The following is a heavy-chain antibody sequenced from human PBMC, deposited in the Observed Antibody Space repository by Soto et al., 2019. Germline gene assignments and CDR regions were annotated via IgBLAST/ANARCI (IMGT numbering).Heavy chain of an antibody. CDR3: ARDPVDLFGYLDV. CDR1: GGTFASYS. J-gene: IGHJ6*02. Sequence: QEELVQSGAEVKKPGSSVNVSCKASGGTFASYSITWLRQAPGQRLEWMGEIIPLMRTVNYAQKFQDRVTITGDRFTSTVYMALNSLRADDTAVYYCARDPVDLFGYLDVWGQGTTVTVSS. V-gene: IGHV1-69*06. CDR2: IIPLMRTV. D-gene: IGHD2-21*01.